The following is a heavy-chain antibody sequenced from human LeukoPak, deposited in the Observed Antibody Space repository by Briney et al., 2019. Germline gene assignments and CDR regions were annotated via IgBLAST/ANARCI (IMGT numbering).Heavy chain of an antibody. D-gene: IGHD3-22*01. CDR1: GFTFSNYG. V-gene: IGHV3-30*03. J-gene: IGHJ4*02. CDR2: ISYDGSNK. Sequence: GESLRLSCAASGFTFSNYGIHWVRQAPGKGLEWVAVISYDGSNKYYADSVKGRFTISRDNSKNTLYLQMNSLRAEDTAVYYCARESVLLGDSSGVFDYWGQGTLVTVSS. CDR3: ARESVLLGDSSGVFDY.